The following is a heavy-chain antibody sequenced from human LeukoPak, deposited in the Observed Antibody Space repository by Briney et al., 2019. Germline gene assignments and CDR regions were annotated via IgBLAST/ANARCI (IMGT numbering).Heavy chain of an antibody. CDR2: ISGSSGYI. D-gene: IGHD1-26*01. Sequence: PGGSLRLSCAASGFTFSIYNMNWIRQAPGKGLEWVSLISGSSGYIYYADSMKGRFTISRDNAKNSLYLQMNSLRAEDTAVYYCARGSEWEPLYYFDYWGQGTLVTVSS. CDR1: GFTFSIYN. CDR3: ARGSEWEPLYYFDY. V-gene: IGHV3-21*01. J-gene: IGHJ4*02.